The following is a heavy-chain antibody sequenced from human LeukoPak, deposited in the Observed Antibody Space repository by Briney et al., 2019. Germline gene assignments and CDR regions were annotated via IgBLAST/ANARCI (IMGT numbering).Heavy chain of an antibody. D-gene: IGHD3-16*02. Sequence: GGSLRLSCATSGFIFSNYWMAWVRQAPGKGLEWVANIKQDGSEKYYVDSVKGRFTISRDNAKNSLYLQMNSLRAEDTAVYYCARDNDYVWGSYREYAFDIWGQGTMVTVSS. CDR3: ARDNDYVWGSYREYAFDI. CDR1: GFIFSNYW. CDR2: IKQDGSEK. J-gene: IGHJ3*02. V-gene: IGHV3-7*01.